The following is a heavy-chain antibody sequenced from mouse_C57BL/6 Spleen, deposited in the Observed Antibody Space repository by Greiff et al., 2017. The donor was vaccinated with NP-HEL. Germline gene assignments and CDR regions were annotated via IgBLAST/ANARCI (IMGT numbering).Heavy chain of an antibody. CDR2: ISSGSSTI. CDR1: GFTFSDYG. D-gene: IGHD2-1*01. J-gene: IGHJ4*01. CDR3: ARERGNYYYAMDY. V-gene: IGHV5-17*01. Sequence: EVQVVESGGGLVKPGGSLKLSCAASGFTFSDYGMHWVRQAPEKGLEWVAYISSGSSTIYYADTVKGRFTISRDNAKNTLFLQMTSLRSEDTAMYYCARERGNYYYAMDYWGQGTSVTVSS.